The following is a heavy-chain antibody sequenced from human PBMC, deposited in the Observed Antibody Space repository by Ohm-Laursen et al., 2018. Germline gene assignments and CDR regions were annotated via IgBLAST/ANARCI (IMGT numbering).Heavy chain of an antibody. CDR1: GGSISSYY. J-gene: IGHJ4*02. V-gene: IGHV4-59*01. CDR2: IYYSGST. CDR3: AREGSSSWGYFDY. Sequence: SETLSLTCAVSGGSISSYYWSWIRQPPGKGLEWIGYIYYSGSTNYNPSLKSRVTISVDTSKNQFSLQLSSVTAADTAVYYGAREGSSSWGYFDYWGQGTLVTVSS. D-gene: IGHD6-13*01.